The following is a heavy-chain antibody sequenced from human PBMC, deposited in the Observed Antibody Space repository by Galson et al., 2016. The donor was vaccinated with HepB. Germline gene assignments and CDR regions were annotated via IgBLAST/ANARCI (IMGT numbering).Heavy chain of an antibody. Sequence: LRLSCAASGITFIDSYMTWIRQAPGKGLEWLSYISSSGSTIYYADSVKGRFTLYRDNAKSSLYLQMNSQRAEETAVYYCARVMVDYHYWSNKPKHYYSGMDVWGQGTTVTVSS. CDR3: ARVMVDYHYWSNKPKHYYSGMDV. CDR2: ISSSGSTI. CDR1: GITFIDSY. J-gene: IGHJ6*02. V-gene: IGHV3-11*01. D-gene: IGHD3-3*01.